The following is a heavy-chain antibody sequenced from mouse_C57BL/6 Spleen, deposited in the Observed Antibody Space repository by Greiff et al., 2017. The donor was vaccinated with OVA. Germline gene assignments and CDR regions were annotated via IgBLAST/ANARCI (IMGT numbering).Heavy chain of an antibody. Sequence: VQLQQSGAELVRPGASVKLSCTASGFNIKDDYMHWVKQRPEQGLEWIGWIDPANGDTEYASKFQGKATITADTSSNTAYLQLSSLTSADTAIYDCHYYGSSSFAYWGQGTLVTVSA. J-gene: IGHJ3*01. CDR3: HYYGSSSFAY. D-gene: IGHD1-1*01. CDR1: GFNIKDDY. CDR2: IDPANGDT. V-gene: IGHV14-4*01.